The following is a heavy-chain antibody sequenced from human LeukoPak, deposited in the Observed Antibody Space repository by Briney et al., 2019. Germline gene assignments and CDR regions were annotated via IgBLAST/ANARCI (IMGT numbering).Heavy chain of an antibody. V-gene: IGHV4-34*01. J-gene: IGHJ5*02. CDR2: INHSGST. Sequence: SETLSLTCAVYGGSFSGYYWSWIRQPSGKGLEWIGEINHSGSTNYNPSLKSRVTISVDTSMNQFSLKLSSVTAADTAVYYCARGGLKLRYFDWLGNRNWFDPWGQGTLVTVSS. D-gene: IGHD3-9*01. CDR3: ARGGLKLRYFDWLGNRNWFDP. CDR1: GGSFSGYY.